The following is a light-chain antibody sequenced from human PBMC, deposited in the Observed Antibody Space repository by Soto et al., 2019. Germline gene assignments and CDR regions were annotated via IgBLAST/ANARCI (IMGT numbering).Light chain of an antibody. J-gene: IGKJ5*01. Sequence: EIVLTQSPATLSLSPGERVTLSCRTSQSVSKYFAWYQQKPGRAPRLLIYDASSRATGIPARFIGSGSGTDFTLTIGSLEPEDFAIYYCQQRSNWPITFGQGTRLEIK. CDR2: DAS. V-gene: IGKV3-11*01. CDR3: QQRSNWPIT. CDR1: QSVSKY.